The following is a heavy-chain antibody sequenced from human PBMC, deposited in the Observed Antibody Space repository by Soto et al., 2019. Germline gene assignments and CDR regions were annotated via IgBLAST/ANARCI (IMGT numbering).Heavy chain of an antibody. Sequence: ASVKVSCKASGYTFTSYGISWVRQAPGQGLEWMGWISAYNGNANYAQKLQGRVTMTTDTSTSTAYMELRSLRSDDTAVYYCARVDTAMVRLDYWGQGTLVTVSS. D-gene: IGHD5-18*01. V-gene: IGHV1-18*04. CDR1: GYTFTSYG. CDR3: ARVDTAMVRLDY. J-gene: IGHJ4*02. CDR2: ISAYNGNA.